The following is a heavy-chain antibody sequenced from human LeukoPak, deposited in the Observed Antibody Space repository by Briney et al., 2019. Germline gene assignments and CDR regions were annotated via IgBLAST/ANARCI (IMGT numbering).Heavy chain of an antibody. J-gene: IGHJ6*03. Sequence: SQTLSLTCTVSGGSISSGSYYWSWIRQPAGKGLEWIGRIYTSGSTNYNPSLKSRVTISVDTSKNQFSLKLSSVTAADTAVYYCARDRGSGSYYEPTRYYYYYYMDVWGKGTTVTVSS. V-gene: IGHV4-61*02. CDR2: IYTSGST. CDR1: GGSISSGSYY. D-gene: IGHD1-26*01. CDR3: ARDRGSGSYYEPTRYYYYYYMDV.